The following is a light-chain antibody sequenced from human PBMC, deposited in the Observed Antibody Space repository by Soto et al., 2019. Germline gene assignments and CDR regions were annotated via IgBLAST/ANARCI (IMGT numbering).Light chain of an antibody. V-gene: IGKV3-15*01. CDR1: QSVSSN. CDR2: GAS. J-gene: IGKJ1*01. Sequence: EIVMTQSPATLSVSPGERATLSCRASQSVSSNLAWYQQKPGQAPRLLIYGASTRATGIPARFSGSGSGTEFTLTISSLQYEDFAVYFCQQYNGWPRTFGQGTKVDIK. CDR3: QQYNGWPRT.